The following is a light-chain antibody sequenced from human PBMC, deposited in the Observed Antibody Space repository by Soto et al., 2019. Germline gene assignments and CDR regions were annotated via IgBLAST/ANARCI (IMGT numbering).Light chain of an antibody. V-gene: IGLV1-44*01. CDR3: AACDDSLSGVI. CDR2: SSD. J-gene: IGLJ2*01. CDR1: RSNLGTNY. Sequence: QSVLTQPPSASGTPGQRVTISCSGGRSNLGTNYVHWYQKLPGTAPKLLIYSSDHRPSRLPDRFSGTKSGTSASLVIRGLQAEDEGDYYCAACDDSLSGVIFGGGTKLTVL.